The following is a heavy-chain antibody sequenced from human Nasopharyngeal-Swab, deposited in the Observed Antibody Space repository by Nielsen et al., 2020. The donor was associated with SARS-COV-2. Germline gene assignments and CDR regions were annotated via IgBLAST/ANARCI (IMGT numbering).Heavy chain of an antibody. CDR3: ATSLHIINTSHTLDY. Sequence: ASVKVSCKASGYTFSNYGITWVRQAPGQGLEWMGWISAHNGNTKYAPRLQGRVTMTTDTSTNTAYMELRSLRSDDMAVYYCATSLHIINTSHTLDYWGQGTLVTVSS. J-gene: IGHJ4*02. CDR1: GYTFSNYG. CDR2: ISAHNGNT. V-gene: IGHV1-18*03. D-gene: IGHD1-14*01.